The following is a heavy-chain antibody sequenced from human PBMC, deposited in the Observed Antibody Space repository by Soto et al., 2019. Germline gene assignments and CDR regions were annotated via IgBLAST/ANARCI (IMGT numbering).Heavy chain of an antibody. V-gene: IGHV3-21*01. CDR2: ISSSSSYI. CDR3: ARDLSVVVVAATLYWYFDL. D-gene: IGHD2-15*01. CDR1: GFTFSSYI. J-gene: IGHJ2*01. Sequence: GGSLRLSCAASGFTFSSYIMNWVRQAPGKGLEWVSSISSSSSYIYYADSVKGRFTISRDNAKNSLYLQMNSLRAEDTAVYYCARDLSVVVVAATLYWYFDLWGRGTLVTVYS.